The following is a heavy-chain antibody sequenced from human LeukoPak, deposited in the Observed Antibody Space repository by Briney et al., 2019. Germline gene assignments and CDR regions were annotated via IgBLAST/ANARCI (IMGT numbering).Heavy chain of an antibody. D-gene: IGHD3-22*01. CDR3: ASLALHYYDSSGYNPAFDY. Sequence: SETLSLTRSVSGGSISSYYWSWIRQPPGKGLEWIGYIYYSGSTNYNPSLKSRVTISVDTSKNQFSLKLSSVTAADTAVYYCASLALHYYDSSGYNPAFDYWGQGTLVTVSS. V-gene: IGHV4-59*08. J-gene: IGHJ4*02. CDR1: GGSISSYY. CDR2: IYYSGST.